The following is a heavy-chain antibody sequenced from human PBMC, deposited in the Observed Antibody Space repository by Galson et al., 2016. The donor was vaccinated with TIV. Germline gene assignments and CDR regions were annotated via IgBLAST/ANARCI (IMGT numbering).Heavy chain of an antibody. V-gene: IGHV3-23*01. CDR2: ISGDGYST. Sequence: SLRLSCAASGFTSRSWSMNWVRQAPGGGLEWVSAISGDGYSTYYADSVRGRFTISRDNFKNTLYLQMNSLRPDDTAIYFCCHNWNYAYWGQGTLVTVSS. J-gene: IGHJ1*01. CDR1: GFTSRSWS. CDR3: CHNWNYAY. D-gene: IGHD1-7*01.